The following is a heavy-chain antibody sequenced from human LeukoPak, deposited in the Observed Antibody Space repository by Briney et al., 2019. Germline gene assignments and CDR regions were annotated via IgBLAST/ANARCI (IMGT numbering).Heavy chain of an antibody. CDR3: ARDMPWVVVAAHDPFDL. V-gene: IGHV3-23*01. J-gene: IGHJ4*02. CDR1: GFTFSSDA. D-gene: IGHD2-15*01. CDR2: ISGSGGST. Sequence: PGGSLRLSCAASGFTFSSDAMSWVRQAPGKGLEWVSAISGSGGSTYYADSVKGRFTIPRDNSKNTLYLQMNSLRAEDTAVYYCARDMPWVVVAAHDPFDLWGQGTLVTVSS.